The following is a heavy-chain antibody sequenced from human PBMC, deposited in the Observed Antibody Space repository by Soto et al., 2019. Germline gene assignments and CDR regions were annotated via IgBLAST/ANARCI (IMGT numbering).Heavy chain of an antibody. D-gene: IGHD1-26*01. J-gene: IGHJ3*02. CDR2: IYYSGST. V-gene: IGHV4-31*03. CDR1: GGSISSGGYY. CDR3: ARGKWELGDHDAFDI. Sequence: QVQLQESGPGLVKPSQTLSLTCTVSGGSISSGGYYWSWIRQHPGKGLEWIGYIYYSGSTYYNPSLKSRVTISVDTSKNQFSLKLSSVTAADTAVYYCARGKWELGDHDAFDIWGQGTMVTVSS.